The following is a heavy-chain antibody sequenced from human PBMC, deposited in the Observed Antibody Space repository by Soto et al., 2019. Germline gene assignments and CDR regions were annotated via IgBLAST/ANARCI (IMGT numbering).Heavy chain of an antibody. Sequence: GPTLVNPTQTLTLTCTLSGFSLSDPGMCVSWVRQPPGKALEWLALIDWDDDKYYTTSLKTRLTIAKDTSKNQVILTMTNVAPVDTATYYCARIRVDTAMYFNNYGMDVWGQGTTVTVSS. V-gene: IGHV2-70*20. CDR3: ARIRVDTAMYFNNYGMDV. CDR2: IDWDDDK. D-gene: IGHD5-18*01. CDR1: GFSLSDPGMC. J-gene: IGHJ6*02.